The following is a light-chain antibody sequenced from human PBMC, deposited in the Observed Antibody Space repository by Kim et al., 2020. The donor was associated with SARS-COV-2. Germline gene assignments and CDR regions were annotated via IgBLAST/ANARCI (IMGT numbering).Light chain of an antibody. CDR3: QYFDAPSIT. J-gene: IGKJ5*01. Sequence: EVVLTQSPAVLSLSPGERATLSCGASQSVSDLYLAWFQHKPGLAPRLLIFDVSRRATGIPDRFSGSGSGTDFTLTITRLEPEDFAVYYCQYFDAPSITFGQGTRLEIK. V-gene: IGKV3D-20*01. CDR2: DVS. CDR1: QSVSDLY.